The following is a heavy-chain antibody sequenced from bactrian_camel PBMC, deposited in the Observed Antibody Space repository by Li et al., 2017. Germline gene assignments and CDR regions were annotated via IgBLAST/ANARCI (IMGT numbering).Heavy chain of an antibody. CDR3: AAGADTMATMKCGFEKVGADHFNH. V-gene: IGHV3S1*01. J-gene: IGHJ4*01. Sequence: HVQLVESGGGSVQAGGSLTLSCAASGFKYNSDFNKLCVAWFRQAPGKEREGVARISIGGGITTYGDFVKGRFTMSQDIAKRTVYLQMNSLKFEDTAKYYCAAGADTMATMKCGFEKVGADHFNHWGQGTQVTVS. CDR2: ISIGGGIT. D-gene: IGHD4*01. CDR1: GFKYNSDF.